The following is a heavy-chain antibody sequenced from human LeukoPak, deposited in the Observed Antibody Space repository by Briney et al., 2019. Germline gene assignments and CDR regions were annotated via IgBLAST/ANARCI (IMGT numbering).Heavy chain of an antibody. V-gene: IGHV4-59*08. CDR3: ARHKVGAFSLFDY. CDR2: IYYSGST. Sequence: PSETLSLTCTVSGGSISSYYWSWIRQPPGKGLEWIGYIYYSGSTNYNPPLKSRVTISVDTSKNQFSLKLSSVTAADTAVYYCARHKVGAFSLFDYWGKGTLVTVSS. D-gene: IGHD1-26*01. CDR1: GGSISSYY. J-gene: IGHJ4*02.